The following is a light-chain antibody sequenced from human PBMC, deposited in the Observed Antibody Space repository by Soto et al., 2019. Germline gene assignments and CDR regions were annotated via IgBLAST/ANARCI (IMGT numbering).Light chain of an antibody. CDR3: QQSYSTPIT. Sequence: DIQMTQSPSSLSASLGDRVTITCRASQSISSYLNWYQQKPGKAPKLLIYAASSLQSGVPSRFSGSGSGTDFTLTISSLQPEDFATYYCQQSYSTPITFGQGRRLE. V-gene: IGKV1-39*01. J-gene: IGKJ5*01. CDR1: QSISSY. CDR2: AAS.